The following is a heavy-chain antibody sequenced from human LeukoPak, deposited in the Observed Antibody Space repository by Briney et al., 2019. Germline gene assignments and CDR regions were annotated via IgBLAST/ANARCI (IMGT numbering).Heavy chain of an antibody. V-gene: IGHV4-38-2*02. CDR2: SLHGGNT. CDR3: AMITVTTGIDS. D-gene: IGHD4-17*01. CDR1: GFSISIPYY. J-gene: IGHJ4*02. Sequence: SETLSPTCSVSGFSISIPYYWGWIRQPPGKGLEWIGNSLHGGNTFYNPSLRGRLTISLDTSKNQVSMKLSSVTAADTAVYYCAMITVTTGIDSWGQGTLVTVSS.